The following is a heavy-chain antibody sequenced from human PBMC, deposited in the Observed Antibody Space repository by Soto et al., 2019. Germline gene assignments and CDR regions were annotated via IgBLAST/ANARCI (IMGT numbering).Heavy chain of an antibody. CDR2: IWYDGSNK. CDR1: GFTFSSYG. V-gene: IGHV3-33*01. D-gene: IGHD1-26*01. CDR3: ARDQGGRSYADDAFDI. J-gene: IGHJ3*02. Sequence: HPGGSLRLSCAASGFTFSSYGMHWVRQAPGKGLEWVAVIWYDGSNKYYADSVKGRFTISRDNSKNTLYLQMNSLRAEDTAVYYCARDQGGRSYADDAFDIWGQGTMVTVSS.